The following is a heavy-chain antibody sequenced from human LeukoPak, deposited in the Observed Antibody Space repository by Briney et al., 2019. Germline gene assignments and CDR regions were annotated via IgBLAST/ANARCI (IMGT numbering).Heavy chain of an antibody. CDR1: GYTFTNYG. D-gene: IGHD3-22*01. J-gene: IGHJ1*01. V-gene: IGHV1-2*03. CDR2: INPKTGAT. Sequence: LVASVKVSCKASGYTFTNYGISWVRQAPGQGLEWVGWINPKTGATNYAQKFQGRVTMTRGTSISTAYMELTRLRSDDTAIYYCARDYSARGYSQDYFQYWGQGTLVIVSS. CDR3: ARDYSARGYSQDYFQY.